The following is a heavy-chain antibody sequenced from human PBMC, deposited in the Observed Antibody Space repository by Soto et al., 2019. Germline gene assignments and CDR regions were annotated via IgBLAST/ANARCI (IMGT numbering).Heavy chain of an antibody. Sequence: TLSLTCSVSGGSISSRSYYWGWIRQPPGKGLEWIGSIYYSGSTYYNPSLKSRVTISVDTSKNQFSLKLSSVTAADTAVYYCASQRVTIFGGGVYYYYGMDVWGQGTTVTVSS. V-gene: IGHV4-39*01. J-gene: IGHJ6*02. CDR3: ASQRVTIFGGGVYYYYGMDV. D-gene: IGHD3-3*01. CDR1: GGSISSRSYY. CDR2: IYYSGST.